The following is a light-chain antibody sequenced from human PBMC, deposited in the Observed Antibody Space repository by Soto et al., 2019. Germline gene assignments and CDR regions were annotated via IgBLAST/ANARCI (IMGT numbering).Light chain of an antibody. J-gene: IGKJ5*01. CDR3: QQRSKWPPEVT. CDR1: QSVSSY. V-gene: IGKV3-11*01. Sequence: EIVLTQSPATLSLSPGERATLSCRASQSVSSYLAWYQQKTGQAPRLLIYDASNRATGISARFSGSGSGTDFTLNISSLEPEDFAVYYCQQRSKWPPEVTFGQGTRLEIK. CDR2: DAS.